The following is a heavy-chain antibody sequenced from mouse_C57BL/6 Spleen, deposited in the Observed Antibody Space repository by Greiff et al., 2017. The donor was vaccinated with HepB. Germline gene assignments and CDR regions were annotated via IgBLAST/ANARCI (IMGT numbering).Heavy chain of an antibody. CDR3: ARYGYDGYYYAMDY. CDR2: INPSSGYT. D-gene: IGHD2-2*01. CDR1: GYTFTSYT. J-gene: IGHJ4*01. V-gene: IGHV1-4*01. Sequence: QVQLKESGAELARPGASVKMSCKASGYTFTSYTMHWVKQRPGQGLEWIGYINPSSGYTKYNQKFKDKATLTADKSSSTAYMQLSSLTSEDSAVYYCARYGYDGYYYAMDYWGQGTSVTVSS.